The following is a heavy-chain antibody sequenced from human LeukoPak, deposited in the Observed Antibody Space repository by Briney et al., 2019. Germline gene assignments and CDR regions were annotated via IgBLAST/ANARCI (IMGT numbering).Heavy chain of an antibody. J-gene: IGHJ3*02. CDR3: AKKNDFDI. CDR1: GFTFSSYT. CDR2: ISDGGGNT. Sequence: GGSLRLSCAASGFTFSSYTMSWVRQAPGKGLEWVSGISDGGGNTYYADSVKGRFTIFRDNSKNTLYLQMNSLRAEDTAVYYCAKKNDFDIWGQGTLVTVSS. V-gene: IGHV3-23*01. D-gene: IGHD2/OR15-2a*01.